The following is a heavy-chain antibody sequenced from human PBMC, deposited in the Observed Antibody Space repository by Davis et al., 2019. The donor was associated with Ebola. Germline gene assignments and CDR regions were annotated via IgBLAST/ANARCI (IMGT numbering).Heavy chain of an antibody. D-gene: IGHD5-24*01. CDR2: IYYSGST. J-gene: IGHJ2*01. CDR3: ARRDRDGYNHPVRVGWYFDL. Sequence: MPSETLSLTCTVSGGSISSSSYYWGWIRQPPGKGLEWIGSIYYSGSTYYNPSLKSRVTISVDTSKNQFSLKLSSVTAADTAVYYCARRDRDGYNHPVRVGWYFDLWGRGTLVTVSS. CDR1: GGSISSSSYY. V-gene: IGHV4-39*07.